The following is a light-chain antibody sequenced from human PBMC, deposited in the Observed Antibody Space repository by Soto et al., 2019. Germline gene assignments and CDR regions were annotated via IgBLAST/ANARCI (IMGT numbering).Light chain of an antibody. Sequence: QSALTQPASVSGSPGQSITISCTGTGSDVGSYKYVSWYQQHPGKAPNLIIFEVSNRPSGVSDRFSGSKSDNTASLTISGLQAEDEADYYCSSYTSISSLGVFGTGTKLTVL. CDR2: EVS. CDR3: SSYTSISSLGV. J-gene: IGLJ1*01. V-gene: IGLV2-14*01. CDR1: GSDVGSYKY.